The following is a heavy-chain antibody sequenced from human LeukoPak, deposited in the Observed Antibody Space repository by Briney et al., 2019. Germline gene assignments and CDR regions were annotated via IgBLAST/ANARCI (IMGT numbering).Heavy chain of an antibody. CDR1: GFTFDDYA. CDR3: AKGGAVVVPAALDY. CDR2: ISWNSGSI. D-gene: IGHD2-2*01. J-gene: IGHJ4*02. Sequence: GRSLRLSCAASGFTFDDYAMHWVRQAPGKGLEWVSGISWNSGSIGYADSVKGRFTISRDNAKNSPYLQMNSLRAEDTALYYCAKGGAVVVPAALDYWGQGTLVTVSS. V-gene: IGHV3-9*01.